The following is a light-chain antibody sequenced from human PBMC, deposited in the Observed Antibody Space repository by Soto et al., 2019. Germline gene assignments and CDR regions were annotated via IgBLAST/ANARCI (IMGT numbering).Light chain of an antibody. Sequence: EVVLTQSPGTLSLSSGERATLSCRASQSVINSYLAWYQQKPGQAPRLLLYGAYNRATGIPDRFSGSGSGTDFTLTICRLEPEDFAVYYCQQYGTAPWTFGQGTKVEIK. CDR2: GAY. CDR1: QSVINSY. V-gene: IGKV3-20*01. CDR3: QQYGTAPWT. J-gene: IGKJ1*01.